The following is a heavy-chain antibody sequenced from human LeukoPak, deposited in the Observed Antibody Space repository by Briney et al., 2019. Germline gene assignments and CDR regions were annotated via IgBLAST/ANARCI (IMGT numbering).Heavy chain of an antibody. CDR2: ISYDGSNK. D-gene: IGHD1-14*01. CDR1: GFTFSSYG. V-gene: IGHV3-30*18. CDR3: AKDATGPAGS. J-gene: IGHJ5*02. Sequence: GRSLRLSCAASGFTFSSYGMHWVRQAPGKGLEWVAVISYDGSNKYYADSVKGRFTISRDNSKNTLYLQMNSLRAEDTAVCYCAKDATGPAGSWGQGTLVTVSS.